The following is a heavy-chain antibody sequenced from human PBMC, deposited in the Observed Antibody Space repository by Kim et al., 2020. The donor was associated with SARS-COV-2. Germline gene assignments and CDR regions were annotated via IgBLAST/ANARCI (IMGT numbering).Heavy chain of an antibody. CDR3: AKAWGYDSSGYSHFDY. V-gene: IGHV3-30*18. D-gene: IGHD3-22*01. CDR1: GFTFSSYG. J-gene: IGHJ4*02. Sequence: GGSLRLSCAASGFTFSSYGMHWVRQAPGKGLEWVAVISYDGSNKYYADSVKGRFTISRYNSKNTLYLQMNSLRAEDTAVYYCAKAWGYDSSGYSHFDYWGQGTLVTVSS. CDR2: ISYDGSNK.